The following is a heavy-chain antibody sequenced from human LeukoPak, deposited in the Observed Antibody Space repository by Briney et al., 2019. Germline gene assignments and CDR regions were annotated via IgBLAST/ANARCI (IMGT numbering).Heavy chain of an antibody. CDR3: ARDQDHYYGSGRTYYYYGMDV. J-gene: IGHJ6*02. D-gene: IGHD3-10*01. CDR1: GGSISSGGYY. V-gene: IGHV4-31*03. Sequence: SQTLSLTCTVSGGSISSGGYYWSWIRQHPGKGLEWIGYIYYSGSTYYNPSLKSRVTISVDTSKNQFSLKLSSVTAADTAVHYCARDQDHYYGSGRTYYYYGMDVWGQGTTVTVSS. CDR2: IYYSGST.